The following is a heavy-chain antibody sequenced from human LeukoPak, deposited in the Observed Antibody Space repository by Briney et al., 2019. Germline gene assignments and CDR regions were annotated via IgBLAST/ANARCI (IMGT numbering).Heavy chain of an antibody. Sequence: PSETLSLTCTVSGGSISSYYWSWIRQPAGKGLEWIGRIYTTGSTNYNPSLKSRVTMSVDTSKNQFSLKLSSVTAADTAVYYCARTPYYYDSSGYYADYWGQGTLVTVSS. CDR3: ARTPYYYDSSGYYADY. CDR1: GGSISSYY. V-gene: IGHV4-4*07. D-gene: IGHD3-22*01. CDR2: IYTTGST. J-gene: IGHJ4*02.